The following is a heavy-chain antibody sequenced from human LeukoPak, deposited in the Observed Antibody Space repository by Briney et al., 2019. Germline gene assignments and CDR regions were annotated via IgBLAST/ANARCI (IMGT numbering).Heavy chain of an antibody. CDR3: AKKGSVYFDY. CDR2: IRYDGSNK. CDR1: GFTFSSYG. V-gene: IGHV3-30*02. Sequence: GGSLRLXCAASGFTFSSYGMHWVRQAPGKGLEWVAFIRYDGSNKYYADSVKGRFTISRDNSKNTLYLQMNSLRAEDTAVYYCAKKGSVYFDYWGQGTLVTVSS. J-gene: IGHJ4*02.